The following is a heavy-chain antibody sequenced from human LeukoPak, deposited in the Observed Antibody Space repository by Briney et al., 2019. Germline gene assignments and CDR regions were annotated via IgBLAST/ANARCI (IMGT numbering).Heavy chain of an antibody. CDR1: GFTFSDYY. V-gene: IGHV3-11*04. Sequence: PGGSLRLSCAASGFTFSDYYMNWLRQAPGKGLEWVSYISSSGDTIYYADSVKGRFTISRDNAKNSLYLQMNSLRAEDTAVYYCAKVTHSSSYYYYYYMDVWGKGTTVTISS. CDR2: ISSSGDTI. J-gene: IGHJ6*03. D-gene: IGHD6-13*01. CDR3: AKVTHSSSYYYYYYMDV.